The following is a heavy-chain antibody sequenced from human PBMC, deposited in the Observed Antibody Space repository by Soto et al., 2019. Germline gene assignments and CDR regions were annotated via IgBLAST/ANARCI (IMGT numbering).Heavy chain of an antibody. V-gene: IGHV3-13*01. D-gene: IGHD2-2*01. CDR1: GFTFSSHD. Sequence: GGSLRLSCAASGFTFSSHDMHWVRQATGKGLEWVSAIGTAGDTYYPGSVKGRFTISRENAKNSLYLQMNSLRAEDTAVYYCASSTTPADAFDIWGQGTMVTVSS. CDR3: ASSTTPADAFDI. CDR2: IGTAGDT. J-gene: IGHJ3*02.